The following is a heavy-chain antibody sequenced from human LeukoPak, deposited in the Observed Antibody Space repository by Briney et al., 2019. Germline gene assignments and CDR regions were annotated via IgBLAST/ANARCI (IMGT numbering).Heavy chain of an antibody. CDR1: GFTFSTYG. J-gene: IGHJ4*02. D-gene: IGHD5-12*01. V-gene: IGHV3-30*02. CDR3: AKAAEWLRSPFDY. CDR2: IRYDGNYK. Sequence: GGSLRLSCAASGFTFSTYGLHWVRQAPGKELEWVTFIRYDGNYKYYADSVKGRFTISRDNSKNTLYLQMNSLRADDTAVYYCAKAAEWLRSPFDYWGQGTLVTVSS.